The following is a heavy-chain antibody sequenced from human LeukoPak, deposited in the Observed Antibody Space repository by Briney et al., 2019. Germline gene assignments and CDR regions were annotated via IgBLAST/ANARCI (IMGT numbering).Heavy chain of an antibody. CDR1: GGSLSGSY. CDR3: ARDLPGFDP. J-gene: IGHJ5*02. V-gene: IGHV4-34*01. Sequence: SETLSLTCAVYGGSLSGSYWSWIRQPPGKGLEWIGEINHSGSANYNPSLKSRVTLSIDKSKNQFSLKLSSVTAADTAVYYCARDLPGFDPWGQGTLVTVSS. CDR2: INHSGSA.